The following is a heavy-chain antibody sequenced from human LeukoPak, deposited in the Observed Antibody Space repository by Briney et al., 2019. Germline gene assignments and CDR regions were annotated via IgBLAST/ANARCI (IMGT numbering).Heavy chain of an antibody. CDR1: GFTFSNYE. CDR3: ARETSWYFDY. Sequence: PGGSLRLSCAASGFTFSNYEINWVRQPPGKGLEWVSDITGSGSTTYYADSVKGRFTISRDNAKNSLYLQMNSLRAEGTAIYYCARETSWYFDYWGRGTLVTVSS. J-gene: IGHJ4*02. CDR2: ITGSGSTT. V-gene: IGHV3-48*03.